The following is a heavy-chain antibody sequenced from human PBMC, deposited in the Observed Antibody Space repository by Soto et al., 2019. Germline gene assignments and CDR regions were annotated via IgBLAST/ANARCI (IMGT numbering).Heavy chain of an antibody. V-gene: IGHV4-39*01. J-gene: IGHJ4*02. CDR1: IGGC. Sequence: IGGCWSINSKPPGKGLEWIGRIYYSGSTYYNPSLKSRVTISVDTSKNQFSLKLSSVTAADTAVYYCARANSHSSDYWGPGPLVTASS. CDR2: IYYSGST. D-gene: IGHD2-15*01. CDR3: ARANSHSSDY.